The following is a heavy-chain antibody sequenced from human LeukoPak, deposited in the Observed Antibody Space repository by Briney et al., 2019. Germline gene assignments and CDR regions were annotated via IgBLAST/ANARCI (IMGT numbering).Heavy chain of an antibody. D-gene: IGHD1/OR15-1a*01. Sequence: SETLSLTCGVSGYSISSGYYWGWIRQPPGKGLEWIGSIYHSGSTYCNPSLKSRVTISVDTSKNQFSLKLSSVTAADTAVYYCARPIGTPSGWFDPWGQGTLVTVSS. CDR3: ARPIGTPSGWFDP. CDR2: IYHSGST. CDR1: GYSISSGYY. V-gene: IGHV4-38-2*01. J-gene: IGHJ5*02.